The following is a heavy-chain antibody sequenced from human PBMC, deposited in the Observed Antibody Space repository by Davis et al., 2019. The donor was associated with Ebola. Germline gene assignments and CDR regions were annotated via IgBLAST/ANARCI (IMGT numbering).Heavy chain of an antibody. D-gene: IGHD4-23*01. CDR1: GLIFNNYW. CDR3: ARGPSTGNSFTY. CDR2: IKEDGGEK. V-gene: IGHV3-7*01. Sequence: GGSLRLSCAASGLIFNNYWMSWIRQAPGKGPEWVAIIKEDGGEKYYVDSVKGRFTISRDNDKNSLSLQMNGLRAEDTAVYYCARGPSTGNSFTYWGQGTLVTVSS. J-gene: IGHJ4*02.